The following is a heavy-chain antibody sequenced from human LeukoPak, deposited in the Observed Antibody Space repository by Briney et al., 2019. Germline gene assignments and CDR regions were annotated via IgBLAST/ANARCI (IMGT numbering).Heavy chain of an antibody. Sequence: GESLKISCRGSGYSFSNYWIGWVRQMPGKGLEWMGIIYPGDSDTRYSPSFQGQVTISVDKSIRTAYLQWSSLKASDTAMYYCARHRIGGTYTLSAFDIWGQGTMVTVSS. D-gene: IGHD1-26*01. CDR3: ARHRIGGTYTLSAFDI. CDR1: GYSFSNYW. J-gene: IGHJ3*02. CDR2: IYPGDSDT. V-gene: IGHV5-51*01.